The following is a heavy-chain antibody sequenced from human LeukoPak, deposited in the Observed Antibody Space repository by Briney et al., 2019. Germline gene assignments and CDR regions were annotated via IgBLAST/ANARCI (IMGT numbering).Heavy chain of an antibody. D-gene: IGHD6-13*01. CDR2: ISSSGSSI. CDR1: GLTFSDYY. Sequence: GGSLRLSCTASGLTFSDYYMSWIRQAPGKGLEWVSYISSSGSSIFYADSVKGRFTISRDNAKNSLYLQMNSPRAEDTAVYYCARRPYRSSWYYFDYWGQGTLVTVSS. J-gene: IGHJ4*02. CDR3: ARRPYRSSWYYFDY. V-gene: IGHV3-11*04.